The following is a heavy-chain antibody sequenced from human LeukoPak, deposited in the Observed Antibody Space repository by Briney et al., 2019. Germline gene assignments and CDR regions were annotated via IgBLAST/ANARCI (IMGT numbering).Heavy chain of an antibody. V-gene: IGHV4-34*01. CDR1: GGSISTYY. J-gene: IGHJ4*02. D-gene: IGHD3-16*02. Sequence: SDTLALNCTVSGGSISTYYWILIRHPPGNGLEWIGEINHSGSTNYNPSLKSRVTISVDTSKNQFSLKLSSVTAADTAVYYCARGSTYRSWGQGTLVTVSS. CDR3: ARGSTYRS. CDR2: INHSGST.